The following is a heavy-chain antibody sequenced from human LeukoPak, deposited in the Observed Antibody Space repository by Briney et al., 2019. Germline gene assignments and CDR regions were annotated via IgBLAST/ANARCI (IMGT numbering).Heavy chain of an antibody. Sequence: SGGSLRLSCAASGFTFSSYSMNRVRQAPGKGLEWVSSISSSSSYIYYADSVKGRFTISRDNAKNSLYLQMNSLRAEDTAVYYCARGDGYNYGAFDIWGQGTMVTVSS. V-gene: IGHV3-21*01. J-gene: IGHJ3*02. CDR3: ARGDGYNYGAFDI. D-gene: IGHD5-24*01. CDR1: GFTFSSYS. CDR2: ISSSSSYI.